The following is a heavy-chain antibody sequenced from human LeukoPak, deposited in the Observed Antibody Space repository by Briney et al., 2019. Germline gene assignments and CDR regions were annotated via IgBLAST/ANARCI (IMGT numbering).Heavy chain of an antibody. V-gene: IGHV1-18*01. CDR1: GYTFTSYG. CDR3: AREITLYYDSSGYDY. D-gene: IGHD3-22*01. CDR2: ISAYNGNT. J-gene: IGHJ4*02. Sequence: ASVKVSCKASGYTFTSYGISWVRQAPGQGLEWMAWISAYNGNTNYAQKLQGRVTMTTDTSTSTAYMELRSLRSGDTAVYYRAREITLYYDSSGYDYWGQGTLVTVSS.